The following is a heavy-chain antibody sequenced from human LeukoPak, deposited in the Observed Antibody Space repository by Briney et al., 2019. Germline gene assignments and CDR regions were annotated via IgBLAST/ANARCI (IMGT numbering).Heavy chain of an antibody. V-gene: IGHV4-30-2*01. CDR1: GVSISSGGYS. CDR2: IYHSGST. CDR3: ARETSLMGYSGGLGFNY. D-gene: IGHD6-19*01. Sequence: SETLSLTCAVSGVSISSGGYSWSWIRQPPGKGLEWIGYIYHSGSTYYNPSLKSRVTISVDTSKKEFSLKVSSVTAADAAVYYCARETSLMGYSGGLGFNYWGQGTLVTVPS. J-gene: IGHJ4*02.